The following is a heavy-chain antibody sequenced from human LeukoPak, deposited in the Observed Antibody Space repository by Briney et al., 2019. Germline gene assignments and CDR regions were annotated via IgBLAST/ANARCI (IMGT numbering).Heavy chain of an antibody. D-gene: IGHD3-3*01. CDR3: ARDEYDGDY. V-gene: IGHV3-30*04. CDR2: ISVDGSNK. CDR1: GFTFSTYA. J-gene: IGHJ4*02. Sequence: GGSLRLSCAASGFTFSTYAMHWVRQAPGKGLEWVAAISVDGSNKYYADSLKGRFTISRDNSENTLYLQMNSLRAEDTAVYYCARDEYDGDYWGQGTLVTVSS.